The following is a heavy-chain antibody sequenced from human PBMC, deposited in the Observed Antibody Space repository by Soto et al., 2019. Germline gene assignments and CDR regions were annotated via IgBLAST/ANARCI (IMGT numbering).Heavy chain of an antibody. J-gene: IGHJ4*02. D-gene: IGHD2-2*01. CDR3: AKDPLSSPTRGGYFDY. Sequence: GGSLRLSCAASGFTFGSHAMTWVRQAPGKGLEWVSCISDSGGNTYYADSVKGRFTFSRDNSKDTLYLQMNSLRAEDTAIYYCAKDPLSSPTRGGYFDYWGQGTLVTVSS. V-gene: IGHV3-23*01. CDR2: ISDSGGNT. CDR1: GFTFGSHA.